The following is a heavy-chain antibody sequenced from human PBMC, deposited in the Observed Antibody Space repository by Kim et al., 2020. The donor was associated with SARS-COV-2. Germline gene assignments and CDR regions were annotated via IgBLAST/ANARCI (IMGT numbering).Heavy chain of an antibody. J-gene: IGHJ4*02. D-gene: IGHD3-3*01. CDR3: ARGGSAHWSGYFYYFDY. CDR1: GGTFSSYA. CDR2: IIPIFGTA. Sequence: SVKVSCKASGGTFSSYAISWVRQAPGQGLEWMGGIIPIFGTANYAQKFQGRVTITADESTSTAYMELSSLKSEDTAVYYCARGGSAHWSGYFYYFDYWGQGTLVTVSS. V-gene: IGHV1-69*13.